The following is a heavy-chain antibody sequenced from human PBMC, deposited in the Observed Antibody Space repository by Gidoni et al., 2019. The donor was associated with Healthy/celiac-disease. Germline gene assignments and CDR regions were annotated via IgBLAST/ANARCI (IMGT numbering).Heavy chain of an antibody. Sequence: QVQLQESGPGLVKTSETLSLTCTVSGGSVSSGSYYWSWIRQPPGKGLEWIGYIYYSGSTNYNPSLKSRVTISVDTSKNQFSLKLSSVTAADTAVYYCARDGRNWNYWEFDYWGQGTLVTVSS. D-gene: IGHD1-7*01. CDR1: GGSVSSGSYY. CDR3: ARDGRNWNYWEFDY. J-gene: IGHJ4*02. V-gene: IGHV4-61*01. CDR2: IYYSGST.